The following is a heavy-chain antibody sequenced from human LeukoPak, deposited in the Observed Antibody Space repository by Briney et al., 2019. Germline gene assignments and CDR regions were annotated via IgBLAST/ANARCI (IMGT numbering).Heavy chain of an antibody. CDR2: IIPILSIA. CDR3: ARRRVRTSGTAYDFDS. D-gene: IGHD3-10*01. Sequence: SVKVSCKASGGTFSSYAVSWVRQAPGQGLEWVGRIIPILSIANYAQTFQGRVTSTADKSTSTDYMELSSLRSEDTAVYYCARRRVRTSGTAYDFDSWGQGTLVTVSS. J-gene: IGHJ4*02. V-gene: IGHV1-69*04. CDR1: GGTFSSYA.